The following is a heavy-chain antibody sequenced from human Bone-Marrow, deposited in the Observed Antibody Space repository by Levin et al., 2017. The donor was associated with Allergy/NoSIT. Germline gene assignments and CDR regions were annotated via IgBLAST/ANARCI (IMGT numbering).Heavy chain of an antibody. CDR1: GFTFSTYW. V-gene: IGHV3-74*01. CDR2: ISSDGSAT. CDR3: ARQDSTGWDHAFDC. J-gene: IGHJ4*02. Sequence: GESLKISCAASGFTFSTYWMHWVRQAPGKGLVWLLSISSDGSATRSADSVKGRSTISRDNAKNTPYLQMKSLRAEDTAVYYCARQDSTGWDHAFDCWGQGTLVTVSS. D-gene: IGHD6-19*01.